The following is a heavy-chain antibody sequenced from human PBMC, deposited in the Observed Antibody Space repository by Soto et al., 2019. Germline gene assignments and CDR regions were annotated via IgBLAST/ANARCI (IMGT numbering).Heavy chain of an antibody. CDR2: INSDGTDT. V-gene: IGHV3-74*01. CDR1: GFTFSHNW. CDR3: TRGGNIVPAAQAS. Sequence: EVQLVESGGGLVQPGGSLRLSCAASGFTFSHNWMHWVRQVPGKGLVWVSRINSDGTDTIYADSVKGRFTISRDNAKSTLDLQMNSLRVDDTALYYCTRGGNIVPAAQASWGQGTLVIVSS. D-gene: IGHD2-2*01. J-gene: IGHJ4*02.